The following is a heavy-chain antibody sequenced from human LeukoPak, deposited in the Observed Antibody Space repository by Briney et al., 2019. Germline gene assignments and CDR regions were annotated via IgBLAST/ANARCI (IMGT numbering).Heavy chain of an antibody. D-gene: IGHD4-11*01. V-gene: IGHV4-30-4*08. CDR1: GGSISSGDYY. CDR3: ARVRFTVRKENWFDP. CDR2: IYYSGST. J-gene: IGHJ5*02. Sequence: SQTLSLTCTVSGGSISSGDYYWSWIRQPPGKGLESLGYIYYSGSTYYNPSLKSRVTISVDTSKNQFSLKLSSVTAADTAVYYCARVRFTVRKENWFDPWGQGTLVTVSS.